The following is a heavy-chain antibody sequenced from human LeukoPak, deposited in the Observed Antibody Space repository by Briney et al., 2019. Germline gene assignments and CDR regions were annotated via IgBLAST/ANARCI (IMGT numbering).Heavy chain of an antibody. CDR1: RGSISSYY. CDR2: IYYSGST. J-gene: IGHJ6*02. CDR3: ARVVSYYGSGSYYGMDV. Sequence: SETLSLTCTVSRGSISSYYWSWIRQPPGKGLEWIGYIYYSGSTNYNPSLKSRVTISVDTSKNQFSLKLSSVTAADTAVYYCARVVSYYGSGSYYGMDVWGQGTTVTVSS. V-gene: IGHV4-59*01. D-gene: IGHD3-10*01.